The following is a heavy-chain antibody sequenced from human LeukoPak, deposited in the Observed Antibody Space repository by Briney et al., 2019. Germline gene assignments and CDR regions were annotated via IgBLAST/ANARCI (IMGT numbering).Heavy chain of an antibody. V-gene: IGHV1-46*01. CDR2: IYPSGDTT. D-gene: IGHD6-19*01. Sequence: ASVKVSCKASGYSFTSHYMHWVRQAPGQGLEWMGIIYPSGDTTTYAQKFQGRVTMTRDPSTSTVYMELSSLRSEDTAVYYCARGRGLAVAAKYYFDYWGQGTLVTVSS. CDR3: ARGRGLAVAAKYYFDY. J-gene: IGHJ4*02. CDR1: GYSFTSHY.